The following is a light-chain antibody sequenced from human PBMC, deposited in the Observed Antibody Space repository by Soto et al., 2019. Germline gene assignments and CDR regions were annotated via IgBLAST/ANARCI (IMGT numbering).Light chain of an antibody. CDR2: NTS. CDR1: PGAVTSGHY. Sequence: QTVVTQEPSLTVSPGGTVTRTCGSSPGAVTSGHYHYWFQQKPGHAPRTLIDNTSDKHSWAPARFSGSLLGGKAALTLSGAHPEDEAEYYCLLSYSGARVFGGGTKL. V-gene: IGLV7-46*01. J-gene: IGLJ3*02. CDR3: LLSYSGARV.